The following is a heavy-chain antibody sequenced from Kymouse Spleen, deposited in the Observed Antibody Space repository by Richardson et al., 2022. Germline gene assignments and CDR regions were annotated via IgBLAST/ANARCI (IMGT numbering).Heavy chain of an antibody. J-gene: IGHJ6*02. CDR1: GFTFSSYS. CDR2: ISSSSSTI. CDR3: ARERYNWNNYYYYGMDV. V-gene: IGHV3-48*02. D-gene: IGHD1-1*01. Sequence: EVQLVESGGGLVQPGGSLRLSCAASGFTFSSYSMNWVRQAPGKGLEWVSYISSSSSTIYYADSVKGRFTISRDNAKNSLYLQMNSLRDEDTAVYYCARERYNWNNYYYYGMDVWGQGTTVTVSS.